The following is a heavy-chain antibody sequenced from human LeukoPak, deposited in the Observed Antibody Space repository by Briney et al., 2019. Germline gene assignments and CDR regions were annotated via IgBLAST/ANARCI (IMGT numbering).Heavy chain of an antibody. V-gene: IGHV1-18*01. J-gene: IGHJ4*02. CDR3: AREYGSGSYTGIDY. CDR1: GYTFINYG. CDR2: ISAYNSAYNGNT. D-gene: IGHD3-10*01. Sequence: ASVKVSCKASGYTFINYGITWVRQAPSKELAWMGCISAYNSAYNGNTHYAQKPQGRVTMTTETSTNTGYMQLRSLGSDDTAVYYCAREYGSGSYTGIDYWGQGNLGTVSS.